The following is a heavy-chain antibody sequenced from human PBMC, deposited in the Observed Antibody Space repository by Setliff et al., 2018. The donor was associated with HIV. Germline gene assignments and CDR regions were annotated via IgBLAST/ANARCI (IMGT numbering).Heavy chain of an antibody. CDR1: GYTFTDYY. D-gene: IGHD5-12*01. V-gene: IGHV1-2*02. J-gene: IGHJ4*02. Sequence: GASVKVSCKASGYTFTDYYMHWVRQAPGQGLEWMGWINPNTGSTNYAQKFQGRVTMTRDTSISTAYMELTRLRSGDTAVYYCTRDLLVATIKGTNWGQGTLVTVSS. CDR3: TRDLLVATIKGTN. CDR2: INPNTGST.